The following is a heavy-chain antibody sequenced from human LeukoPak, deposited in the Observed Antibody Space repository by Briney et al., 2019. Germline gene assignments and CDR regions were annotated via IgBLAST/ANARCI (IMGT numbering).Heavy chain of an antibody. Sequence: QPGGSLRLSCAASGFTFSDYEMNWVRQAPGKGLEWVAYISSGGDSKFYGDSVKGRFTISRDNAKNSLYLQMNSLRPEDTAVYYCARDFGREGVTAIGYGMDVWGQGTTVTVSS. CDR2: ISSGGDSK. D-gene: IGHD2-21*02. V-gene: IGHV3-48*03. CDR3: ARDFGREGVTAIGYGMDV. CDR1: GFTFSDYE. J-gene: IGHJ6*02.